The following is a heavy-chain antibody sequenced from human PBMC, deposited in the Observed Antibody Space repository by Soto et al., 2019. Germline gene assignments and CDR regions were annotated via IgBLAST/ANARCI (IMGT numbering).Heavy chain of an antibody. Sequence: GESLKISCKGSGYSFTSYWIGWVRQMPGKGLEWMGIIYPGDSDTRYSPSFQGQDTISADKSISTAYLQWSSLKASDTAMYYCARHLGAAAGPRNGMDVWGQGSTVTGS. CDR3: ARHLGAAAGPRNGMDV. CDR2: IYPGDSDT. D-gene: IGHD6-13*01. J-gene: IGHJ6*02. CDR1: GYSFTSYW. V-gene: IGHV5-51*01.